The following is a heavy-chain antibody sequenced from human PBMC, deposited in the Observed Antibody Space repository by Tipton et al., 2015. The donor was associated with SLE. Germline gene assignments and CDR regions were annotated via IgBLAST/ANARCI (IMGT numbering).Heavy chain of an antibody. J-gene: IGHJ4*02. D-gene: IGHD2-15*01. CDR2: IYAGTAT. CDR3: VRISFGDYPDV. Sequence: SLRLSCAASGFTFEKFAFGWVRQAPGKGLEWVSLIYAGTATKYGDSVKGRFTISRDDSKNSLFLQMDSLRFEDTALYFCVRISFGDYPDVWGPGTLVTVSS. CDR1: GFTFEKFA. V-gene: IGHV3-23*03.